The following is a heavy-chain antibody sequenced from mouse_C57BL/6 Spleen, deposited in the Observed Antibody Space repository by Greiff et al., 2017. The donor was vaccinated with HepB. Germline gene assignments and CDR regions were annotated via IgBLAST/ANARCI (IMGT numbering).Heavy chain of an antibody. J-gene: IGHJ2*01. CDR2: INPNNGGT. V-gene: IGHV1-22*01. CDR3: ARSYYGSSYGYFDY. CDR1: GYTFTDYN. D-gene: IGHD1-1*01. Sequence: EVKLQESGPELVKPGASVKMSCKASGYTFTDYNMHWVKQSHGKSLEWIGYINPNNGGTSYNQKFKGKATLTVNKSSSTAYMELRSLTSEDSAVYYCARSYYGSSYGYFDYWGQGTTLTVSS.